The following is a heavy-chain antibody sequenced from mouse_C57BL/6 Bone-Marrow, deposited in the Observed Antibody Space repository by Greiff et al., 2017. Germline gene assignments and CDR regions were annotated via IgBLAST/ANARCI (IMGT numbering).Heavy chain of an antibody. Sequence: EVKLVESGGGLVKPGGSLKLSCAASGFTFSSYTMSWVRQTPEKRLEWVATLSGGGGNTYYPDSVKGRFTISRDNATNTLYLHMSTLRSEGTALYYCARRMAYWGQGTSGTVSS. CDR3: ARRMAY. D-gene: IGHD2-3*01. CDR2: LSGGGGNT. CDR1: GFTFSSYT. V-gene: IGHV5-9*01. J-gene: IGHJ4*01.